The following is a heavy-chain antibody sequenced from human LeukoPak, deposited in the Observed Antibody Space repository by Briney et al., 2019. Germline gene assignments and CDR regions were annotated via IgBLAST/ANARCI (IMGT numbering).Heavy chain of an antibody. CDR1: GFTFSDYY. J-gene: IGHJ5*02. V-gene: IGHV4-59*01. CDR3: ARWRTSYYGSGSLNWFDP. Sequence: GSLRLSCAASGFTFSDYYMSWIRQAPGKGLEWIGYIYYGGSTNYNPSLKSRVTISVDTSKNQFSLKLSSVTAADTAVYYCARWRTSYYGSGSLNWFDPWGQGTLVTVSS. CDR2: IYYGGST. D-gene: IGHD3-10*01.